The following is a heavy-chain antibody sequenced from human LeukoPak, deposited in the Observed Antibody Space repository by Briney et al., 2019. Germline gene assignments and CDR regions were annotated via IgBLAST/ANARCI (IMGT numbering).Heavy chain of an antibody. Sequence: GGSLRPSCAASGFTFSSYSMNWVRQAPGKGLEWVSSISSSSSYIYYADSVKGRFTISRDNAKNSLYLQMNSLRAEDTAVYYCARDRGFWSGSLDAFDIWGQGTMVTVSS. CDR2: ISSSSSYI. V-gene: IGHV3-21*01. D-gene: IGHD3-3*01. CDR1: GFTFSSYS. J-gene: IGHJ3*02. CDR3: ARDRGFWSGSLDAFDI.